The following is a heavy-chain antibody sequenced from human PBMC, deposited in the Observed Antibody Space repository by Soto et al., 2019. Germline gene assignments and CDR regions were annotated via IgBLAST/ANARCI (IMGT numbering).Heavy chain of an antibody. CDR1: GGSISGYY. Sequence: SETLSLTCTVSGGSISGYYWSWIRQPPGKGLEWIGYIYYSGSTNYNPSLKSRVTISVDTSKNQFSLKMSSVTAADTAVYYCARDYYINYYYYGMDVWGQGTTVTVSS. CDR3: ARDYYINYYYYGMDV. V-gene: IGHV4-59*01. CDR2: IYYSGST. J-gene: IGHJ6*02. D-gene: IGHD3-22*01.